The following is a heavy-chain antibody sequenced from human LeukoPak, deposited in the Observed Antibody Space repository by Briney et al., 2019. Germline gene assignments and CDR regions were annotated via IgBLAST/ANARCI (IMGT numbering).Heavy chain of an antibody. CDR3: ARVGSGSYFLDGFDI. D-gene: IGHD1-26*01. CDR2: IWYDGSIK. J-gene: IGHJ3*02. CDR1: GFTFSSYG. V-gene: IGHV3-33*01. Sequence: GGSLILSCAASGFTFSSYGMHWVRQAPGKGLEWVAVIWYDGSIKYYADSVKGRFTISRDNPKNTLYLQMNSLRAEDTAVYYCARVGSGSYFLDGFDIWGQGTMVTVSS.